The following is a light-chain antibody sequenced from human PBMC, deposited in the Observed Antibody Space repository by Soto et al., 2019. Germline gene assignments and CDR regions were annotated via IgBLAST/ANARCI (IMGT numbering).Light chain of an antibody. J-gene: IGKJ1*01. Sequence: QVTQSAASLSASVGDRVTITCRASQSISSYLNCHQQKPGKAPKLLIYAASSLQSGVPSRFSGSGSGTDFTLTISSLQPEDFATYYCQQSYSTSRTFGQGTKVDI. CDR2: AAS. V-gene: IGKV1-39*01. CDR3: QQSYSTSRT. CDR1: QSISSY.